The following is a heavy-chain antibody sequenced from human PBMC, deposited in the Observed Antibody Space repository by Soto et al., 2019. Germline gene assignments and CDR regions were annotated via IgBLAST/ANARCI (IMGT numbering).Heavy chain of an antibody. J-gene: IGHJ5*02. Sequence: EVQLVESGGGLVKPGGSLRLSCAASGFTFSNAWMSWVRQAPGKGLEWVGRIKSKTDGGTTDYAAPVKGRFTISRDDSKNTLYLQMNSLRAEDTAVYYCAKDHDRGIAARPGWFDPWGQGTLVTVSS. CDR3: AKDHDRGIAARPGWFDP. V-gene: IGHV3-15*01. D-gene: IGHD6-6*01. CDR1: GFTFSNAW. CDR2: IKSKTDGGTT.